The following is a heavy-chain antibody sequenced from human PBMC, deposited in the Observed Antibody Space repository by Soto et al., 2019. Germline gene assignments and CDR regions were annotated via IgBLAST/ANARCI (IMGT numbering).Heavy chain of an antibody. J-gene: IGHJ5*02. D-gene: IGHD3-22*01. CDR1: GGSISSSSYY. Sequence: SETLSLTCTVSGGSISSSSYYWGWIRQPPGKRIKWIGSIYYSGSTYYNPSLKSRVTISVDTSKNQFSLKLSSVTAADTAVYYCARLPGDYYDSSGYYPPRGFDPWGQGTLVTVSS. CDR3: ARLPGDYYDSSGYYPPRGFDP. V-gene: IGHV4-39*01. CDR2: IYYSGST.